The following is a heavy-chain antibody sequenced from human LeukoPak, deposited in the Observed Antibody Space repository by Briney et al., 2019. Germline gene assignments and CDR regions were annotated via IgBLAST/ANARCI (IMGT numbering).Heavy chain of an antibody. CDR2: IYHSGST. Sequence: SETLSLTCAVSGGSISSGGYSWSWIRQPPGKGLEWIGYIYHSGSTYYNPSLKSRVTISVDRSKNQFSLKLSSVAAADTAVYYCARVWGDYFDYWGQGTLVTVSS. J-gene: IGHJ4*02. CDR3: ARVWGDYFDY. CDR1: GGSISSGGYS. D-gene: IGHD3-10*01. V-gene: IGHV4-30-2*01.